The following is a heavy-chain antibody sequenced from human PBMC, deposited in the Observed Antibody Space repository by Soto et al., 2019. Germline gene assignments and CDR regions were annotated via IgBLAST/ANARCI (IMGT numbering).Heavy chain of an antibody. CDR3: ATPPTASRPYYYGSGSYYKTPGLDDY. V-gene: IGHV3-23*01. J-gene: IGHJ4*02. CDR2: ISGSGGST. CDR1: GFTFSSYA. Sequence: EVQLLESGGGLVQPGGSLRLSCAASGFTFSSYAMSWVRQAPGKGLEWVSAISGSGGSTYYADSVKGRFTISRDNSKNTRYLQMNSLRAEDTAVYYCATPPTASRPYYYGSGSYYKTPGLDDYWGQGPLVTVSS. D-gene: IGHD3-10*01.